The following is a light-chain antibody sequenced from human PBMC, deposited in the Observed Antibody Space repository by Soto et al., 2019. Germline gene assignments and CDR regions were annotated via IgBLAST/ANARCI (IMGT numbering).Light chain of an antibody. J-gene: IGLJ1*01. CDR3: SSYTSSSTPLYV. Sequence: QSALTQPASVSGSPGQSITISCTGTSSDVGGYNYVSWYQQHPGKAPKLMLYDVSNRPSGVSNRFSGSKSGNTASLTISGLLAEDEADYYCSSYTSSSTPLYVFGTGTKVTVL. V-gene: IGLV2-14*01. CDR2: DVS. CDR1: SSDVGGYNY.